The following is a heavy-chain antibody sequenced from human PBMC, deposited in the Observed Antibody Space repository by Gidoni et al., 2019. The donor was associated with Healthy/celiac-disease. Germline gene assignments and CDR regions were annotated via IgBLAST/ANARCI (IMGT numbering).Heavy chain of an antibody. D-gene: IGHD6-13*01. J-gene: IGHJ5*02. CDR1: GFPFSSYA. V-gene: IGHV3-30-3*01. Sequence: QVQLVESGGGVVQPGRSLRLSCAASGFPFSSYAMHWVRQAPGKGLEWVAVISYDGSNKYYADSVKGRFTISRDNSKNTLYLQMNSLRAEDTAVYYCARDPSQQPGRPGWFDPWGQGTLVTVSS. CDR3: ARDPSQQPGRPGWFDP. CDR2: ISYDGSNK.